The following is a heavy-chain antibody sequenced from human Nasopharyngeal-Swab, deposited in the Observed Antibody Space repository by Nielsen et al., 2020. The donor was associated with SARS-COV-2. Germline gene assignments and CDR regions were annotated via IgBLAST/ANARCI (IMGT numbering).Heavy chain of an antibody. CDR3: VKDRVRLVYLLES. V-gene: IGHV3-9*01. CDR1: GFTFDNYA. CDR2: TSWNSNDV. Sequence: GGSLRLSCAASGFTFDNYAMHWVRQAPGKALEWVSGTSWNSNDVDYADSVKGRFVISRSNTKDSLYLEMNSLRGEDTALYFCVKDRVRLVYLLESWGQGTRVVVSS. J-gene: IGHJ4*02. D-gene: IGHD3-3*01.